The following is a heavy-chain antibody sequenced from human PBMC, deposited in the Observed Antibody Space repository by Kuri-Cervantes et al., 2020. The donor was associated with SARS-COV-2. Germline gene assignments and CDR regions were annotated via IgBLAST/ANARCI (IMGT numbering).Heavy chain of an antibody. J-gene: IGHJ6*02. V-gene: IGHV3-21*01. D-gene: IGHD3-3*01. Sequence: SQMFCCAAAEITSSCYSINRVRQAPGKGLGLVSSISSSSSYIYYADSVKGRFTISRDNAKNSLYLQMNSLRAEDTAVYYCARALDGVVTRYYYYYGMDVWGQGTTVTVSS. CDR1: EITSSCYS. CDR2: ISSSSSYI. CDR3: ARALDGVVTRYYYYYGMDV.